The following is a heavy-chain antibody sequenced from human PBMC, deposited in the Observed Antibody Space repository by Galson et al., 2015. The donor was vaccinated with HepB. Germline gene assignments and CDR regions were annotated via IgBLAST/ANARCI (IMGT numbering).Heavy chain of an antibody. V-gene: IGHV3-15*07. CDR1: GFTFSNAW. J-gene: IGHJ4*02. CDR3: TTEGNYYDSSGYLWLGDY. Sequence: SLRLSCAASGFTFSNAWMNWVRQAPGKGLEWVGRIKSKTDGGTTDYAAPVKGRFTISRDDSKNTLYLQMNSLKTEDTAVYYCTTEGNYYDSSGYLWLGDYWGQGTLVTVSS. CDR2: IKSKTDGGTT. D-gene: IGHD3-22*01.